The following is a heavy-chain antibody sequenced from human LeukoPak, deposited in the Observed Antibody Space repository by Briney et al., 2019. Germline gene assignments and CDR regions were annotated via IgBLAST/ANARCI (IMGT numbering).Heavy chain of an antibody. D-gene: IGHD1-26*01. CDR3: AKSNGATYYFDY. CDR1: GFSFTNYW. Sequence: GGSLRLSCAVSGFSFTNYWMHWVRQVPGKGLVWVSYISSDGSVTKYADSVKGRFTISRDNAVNTLYLQMNSLRAEDTAVYYCAKSNGATYYFDYWGQGTLVTVSS. CDR2: ISSDGSVT. J-gene: IGHJ4*02. V-gene: IGHV3-74*03.